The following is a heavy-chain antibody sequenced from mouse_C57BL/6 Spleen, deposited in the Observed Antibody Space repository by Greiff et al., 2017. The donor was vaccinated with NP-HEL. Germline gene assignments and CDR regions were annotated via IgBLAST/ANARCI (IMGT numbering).Heavy chain of an antibody. D-gene: IGHD1-1*01. CDR2: IDPSDSYT. Sequence: QVQLQQPGAELVMPGASVKLSCKASGYTFTSYWMHWVKQRPGQGLEWIGEIDPSDSYTNYNQKFKGKSTLTVDKSSSTAYMQLSSLTSEDSAVYYCARSNFYGSSNYLDYWGQGTTLTVSS. V-gene: IGHV1-69*01. CDR1: GYTFTSYW. J-gene: IGHJ2*01. CDR3: ARSNFYGSSNYLDY.